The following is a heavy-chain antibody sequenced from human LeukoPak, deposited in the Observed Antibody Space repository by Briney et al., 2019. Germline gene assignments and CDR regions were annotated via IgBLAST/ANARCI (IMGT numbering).Heavy chain of an antibody. CDR2: ISAYNGNT. V-gene: IGHV1-18*01. Sequence: ASVKVSCKASGYTFTTYGLTWVRQAPGQGLEWVGWISAYNGNTNSAQNLQGRVTMTTDTSTTTAYMELRNLTSDDTAVYYCTKDLINSGVVGLIAFHVWGQGTTVTVSS. J-gene: IGHJ3*01. CDR1: GYTFTTYG. CDR3: TKDLINSGVVGLIAFHV. D-gene: IGHD3-22*01.